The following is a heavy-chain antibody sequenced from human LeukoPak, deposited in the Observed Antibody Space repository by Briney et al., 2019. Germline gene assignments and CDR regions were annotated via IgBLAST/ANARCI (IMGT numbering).Heavy chain of an antibody. CDR1: GYTLTSYY. V-gene: IGHV1-46*01. D-gene: IGHD3-10*01. CDR2: INPSGGST. CDR3: AFSQYYYGSGSKALDP. J-gene: IGHJ5*02. Sequence: ASVKVSCKASGYTLTSYYMHWVRQAPGQGLEWMGIINPSGGSTSYAQKFQGRVTMTRDTSTSTVYMELSSLRSEDTAVYYCAFSQYYYGSGSKALDPWGQGTLVTVSS.